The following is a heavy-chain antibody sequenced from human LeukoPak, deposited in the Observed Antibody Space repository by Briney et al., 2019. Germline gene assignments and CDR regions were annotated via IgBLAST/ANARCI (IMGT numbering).Heavy chain of an antibody. CDR3: ARSTMIVEFDY. CDR2: IWYDGSNK. J-gene: IGHJ4*02. CDR1: GFTFSSYG. V-gene: IGHV3-33*01. Sequence: GGSLRLSCAASGFTFSSYGMHWVRQAPGKGLEWVAVIWYDGSNKYYADSVKGRFTISRDNSKNTPYLQMNSLRAEDTAVYYCARSTMIVEFDYWGQGTLVTVSS. D-gene: IGHD3-22*01.